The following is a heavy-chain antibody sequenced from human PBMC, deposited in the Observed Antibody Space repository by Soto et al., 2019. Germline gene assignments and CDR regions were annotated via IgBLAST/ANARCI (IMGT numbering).Heavy chain of an antibody. V-gene: IGHV3-30*18. Sequence: PGGSLRLSCAASGFTFSSYGMHWVRQAPGKGLEWVAVISYDGSNKYYADSVKGRFTISRDNSKNTLYLQMISLRAEDTAVYYCAKDLGALRFLEWLLSVDYRGQGTLVTVSS. D-gene: IGHD3-3*01. CDR2: ISYDGSNK. J-gene: IGHJ4*02. CDR3: AKDLGALRFLEWLLSVDY. CDR1: GFTFSSYG.